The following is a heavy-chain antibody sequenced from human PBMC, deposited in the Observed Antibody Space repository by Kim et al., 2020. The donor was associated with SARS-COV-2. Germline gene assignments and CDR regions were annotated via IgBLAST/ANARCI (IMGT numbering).Heavy chain of an antibody. CDR3: ATTTSGWIFDY. CDR2: T. D-gene: IGHD6-19*01. Sequence: TVYAGSVKGRFTISRDNSKNTLYLQINSLRAEDMAVYYCATTTSGWIFDYWGQGTMVTVSS. J-gene: IGHJ4*02. V-gene: IGHV3-23*03.